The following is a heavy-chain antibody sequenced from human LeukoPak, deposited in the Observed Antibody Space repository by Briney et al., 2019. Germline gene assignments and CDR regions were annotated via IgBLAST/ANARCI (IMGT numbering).Heavy chain of an antibody. V-gene: IGHV4-39*01. D-gene: IGHD3-22*01. CDR2: IYYSGST. Sequence: PSETLSLTCTVSGGSISSSSYYWGWIRQPPGKGLEWIGSIYYSGSTYYNPSLKSRVTISVDTSKNQFSLKLSSVTAADTAVYYCASGWDDSSGYYLDYWGQGTLVTVSS. CDR3: ASGWDDSSGYYLDY. CDR1: GGSISSSSYY. J-gene: IGHJ4*02.